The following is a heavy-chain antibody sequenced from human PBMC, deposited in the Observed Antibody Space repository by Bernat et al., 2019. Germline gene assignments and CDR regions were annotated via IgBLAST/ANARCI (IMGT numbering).Heavy chain of an antibody. CDR3: ARDMVTAAAGTLAFYYYGMDV. CDR2: IYSGGST. Sequence: VQLVESGGGLVQPGGSLRLSCAASGFTVSSNYMSWVRQAPGKGLEWVSVIYSGGSTYYADSVKGRFTISRDNSKNTLYLQMNSLRAEDTAVYYCARDMVTAAAGTLAFYYYGMDVWGQGTTVTVSS. CDR1: GFTVSSNY. V-gene: IGHV3-66*01. D-gene: IGHD6-13*01. J-gene: IGHJ6*02.